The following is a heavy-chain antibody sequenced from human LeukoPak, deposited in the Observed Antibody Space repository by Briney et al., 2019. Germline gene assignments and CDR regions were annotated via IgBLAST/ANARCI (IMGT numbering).Heavy chain of an antibody. CDR1: GYTFTGYY. D-gene: IGHD3-10*01. CDR2: INPNSGGT. CDR3: ARRYNSGSDELDY. Sequence: ASVKVSCKASGYTFTGYYMHWVRQAPGQGLEWMGWINPNSGGTNYAQKFQGRVTMTRDTYISTAYMELSRLRSDDTAVYYCARRYNSGSDELDYWGQGTLVTVSS. V-gene: IGHV1-2*02. J-gene: IGHJ4*02.